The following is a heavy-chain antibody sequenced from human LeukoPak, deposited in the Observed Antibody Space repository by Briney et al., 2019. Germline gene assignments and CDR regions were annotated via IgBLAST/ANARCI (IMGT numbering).Heavy chain of an antibody. J-gene: IGHJ4*02. V-gene: IGHV3-23*01. Sequence: PGGSLRLSCAASGFTFSSSAMSWVRQVPGKGLEWVSGISASGGSTYYADSVKGRFTISRDNSKNTLYLQMNSLRAEDTAVYYCARETSGATWGSFDYWGQGTLVTVSS. CDR3: ARETSGATWGSFDY. CDR2: ISASGGST. CDR1: GFTFSSSA. D-gene: IGHD1-26*01.